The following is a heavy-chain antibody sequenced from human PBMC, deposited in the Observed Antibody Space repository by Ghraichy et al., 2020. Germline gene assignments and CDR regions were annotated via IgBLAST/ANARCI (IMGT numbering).Heavy chain of an antibody. CDR2: IIPIFGTA. CDR1: GGTFSSYA. CDR3: AVEATDTAMVFHY. J-gene: IGHJ4*02. D-gene: IGHD5-18*01. Sequence: SVKVSCKASGGTFSSYAISWVRQAPGQGLEWMGGIIPIFGTANYAQKFQGRVTITADESTSTAYMELSSLRSEDTAVYYCAVEATDTAMVFHYWGQGTLVTVSS. V-gene: IGHV1-69*13.